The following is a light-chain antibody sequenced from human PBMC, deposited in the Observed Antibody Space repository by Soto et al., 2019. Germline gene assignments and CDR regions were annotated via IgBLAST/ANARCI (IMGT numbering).Light chain of an antibody. Sequence: QSALTQPASVSGSPGQSITISCTGTSSDVGFSNYVFWYQQHPGKAPKLIISDVSNRPSGVSNRFSGTKSGNTASLTISGLQAEDEADYYCSSYASGSTDVFGSGSKLTV. CDR1: SSDVGFSNY. V-gene: IGLV2-14*01. CDR2: DVS. CDR3: SSYASGSTDV. J-gene: IGLJ1*01.